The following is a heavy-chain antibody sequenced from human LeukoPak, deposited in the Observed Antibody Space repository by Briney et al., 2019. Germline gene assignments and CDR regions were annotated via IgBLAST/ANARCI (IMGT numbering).Heavy chain of an antibody. D-gene: IGHD1-1*01. CDR3: VRDCSSVNCPPTDYYGLDV. Sequence: PGGSLRLSCAASGFTFSSYAMSWVRQAPGKGPEWVAFINQDGSKKYFVGSLKGRFTISRDNGKSSMYLQMNSLRVEDTAVYYCVRDCSSVNCPPTDYYGLDVWGRGTTVTVSS. CDR1: GFTFSSYA. V-gene: IGHV3-7*01. J-gene: IGHJ6*02. CDR2: INQDGSKK.